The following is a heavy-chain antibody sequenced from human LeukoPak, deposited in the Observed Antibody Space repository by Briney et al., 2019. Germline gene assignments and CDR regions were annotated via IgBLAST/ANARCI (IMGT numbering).Heavy chain of an antibody. D-gene: IGHD5-12*01. CDR1: GGSFSGYY. Sequence: SETLSLTCAVYGGSFSGYYWSWIRQPPGKGLEWIGEINHSGSTNYNPSLKSRVTISVDTSKNQFSLQLSSVTAADTAVYYCASGGIVATITNWFDPWGQGTLVTVSS. V-gene: IGHV4-34*01. CDR3: ASGGIVATITNWFDP. CDR2: INHSGST. J-gene: IGHJ5*02.